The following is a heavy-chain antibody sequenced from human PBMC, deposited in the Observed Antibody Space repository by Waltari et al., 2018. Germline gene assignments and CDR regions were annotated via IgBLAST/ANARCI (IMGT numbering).Heavy chain of an antibody. CDR1: GGSISSSSSY. J-gene: IGHJ4*02. V-gene: IGHV4-39*01. Sequence: QLQLQESGPGLVKPSETLSLTCTVSGGSISSSSSYWGWIRQPPGKGLEWIGSIYYSGSTYYNPSLKSRVTISVDTSKNQFSLKLSSVTAADTAVYYCARLRYYVGRQPAVGSGWRSEFDYWGQGTLVTVSS. D-gene: IGHD6-19*01. CDR2: IYYSGST. CDR3: ARLRYYVGRQPAVGSGWRSEFDY.